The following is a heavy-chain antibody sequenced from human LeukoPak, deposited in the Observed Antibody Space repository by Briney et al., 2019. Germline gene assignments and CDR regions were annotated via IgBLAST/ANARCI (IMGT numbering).Heavy chain of an antibody. Sequence: SDTLSLTRTVSARSTSIYYWRSIRQPAGKRLEWIGRIYTSGSTNYNPSLKSRVTMSVDTSKNQFSLKLSSVTAADTAVYYCARATVTTNYYYYMDVWGKGTTVTVSS. CDR3: ARATVTTNYYYYMDV. J-gene: IGHJ6*03. D-gene: IGHD4-17*01. V-gene: IGHV4-4*07. CDR2: IYTSGST. CDR1: ARSTSIYY.